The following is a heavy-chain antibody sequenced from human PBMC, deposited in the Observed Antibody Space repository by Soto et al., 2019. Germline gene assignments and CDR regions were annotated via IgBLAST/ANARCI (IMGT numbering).Heavy chain of an antibody. CDR1: GFTFSNYG. J-gene: IGHJ6*02. D-gene: IGHD6-19*01. CDR2: ISSNGGST. Sequence: EVQLVESWEGLVQPWGSLRLSCAASGFTFSNYGMDWVRQYPVKGLEYVSGISSNGGSTNYVDSVKGRFAISRDNSKNTPYLQMGSLTAEDMDVYHCARGASSGGIRGAYGMEVWGQGTTVDVPS. V-gene: IGHV3-64*02. CDR3: ARGASSGGIRGAYGMEV.